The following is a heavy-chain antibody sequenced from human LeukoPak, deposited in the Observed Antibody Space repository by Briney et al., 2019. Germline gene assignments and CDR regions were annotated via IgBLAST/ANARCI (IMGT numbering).Heavy chain of an antibody. CDR1: GGSISSYY. CDR3: ARSLTPNYYGSGSSDY. D-gene: IGHD3-10*01. Sequence: SETLSLTCTVSGGSISSYYWSWIRQPPGKGLECIGYIYYSGSTNYNPSLKSRVTISVDTSRNQFSLKLSSVTAADTAVYYCARSLTPNYYGSGSSDYWGQGTLVTVSS. J-gene: IGHJ4*02. V-gene: IGHV4-59*01. CDR2: IYYSGST.